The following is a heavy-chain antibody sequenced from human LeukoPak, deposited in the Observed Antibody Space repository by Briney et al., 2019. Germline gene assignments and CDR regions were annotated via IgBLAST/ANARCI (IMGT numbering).Heavy chain of an antibody. CDR3: ASEPPRPGSYYMDV. D-gene: IGHD6-6*01. CDR1: GFTFSSYG. Sequence: GGSLRLSCAASGFTFSSYGMTWVRQAPGKGLEWVSYISSSSSTIYYADSVKGRFTISRDNAKNSLYLQMNSLRAEDTAVYYCASEPPRPGSYYMDVWGKGTTVTVSS. CDR2: ISSSSSTI. V-gene: IGHV3-48*01. J-gene: IGHJ6*03.